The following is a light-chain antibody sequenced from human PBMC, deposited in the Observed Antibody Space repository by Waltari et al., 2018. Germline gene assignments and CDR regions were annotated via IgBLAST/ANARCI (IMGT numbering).Light chain of an antibody. V-gene: IGKV1-27*01. CDR3: LKYVTAPPT. Sequence: DIQMTQSPSSLSASVGDRVSIPCRASQDIGNYLAWYQKKPGKAPKLLIYAASVLQAGVPSRFSGSGSGTDFTLTISSLQPEDAATYFCLKYVTAPPTFGQGTKV. CDR2: AAS. J-gene: IGKJ1*01. CDR1: QDIGNY.